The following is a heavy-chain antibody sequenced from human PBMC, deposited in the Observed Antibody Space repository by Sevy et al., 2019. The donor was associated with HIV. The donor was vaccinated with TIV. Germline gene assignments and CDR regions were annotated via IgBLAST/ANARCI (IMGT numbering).Heavy chain of an antibody. CDR3: ARYTAVAKDHNWFDP. D-gene: IGHD6-19*01. J-gene: IGHJ5*02. V-gene: IGHV3-21*01. Sequence: GESLKISCAASEFIFSSYTMNWVRQAPGKGLEWVSSISSSSSYIYYADSVKGRFTISRDNAKNSLYLQMNSLRAEDTAVYYCARYTAVAKDHNWFDPWGQGTLVTVSS. CDR2: ISSSSSYI. CDR1: EFIFSSYT.